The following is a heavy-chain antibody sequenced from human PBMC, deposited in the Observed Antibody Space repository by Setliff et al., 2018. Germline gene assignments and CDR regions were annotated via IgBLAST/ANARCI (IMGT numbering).Heavy chain of an antibody. CDR3: ATVEAITIAAAGTTIFDY. V-gene: IGHV1-18*01. J-gene: IGHJ4*02. CDR1: GYTFTSYG. CDR2: ISGYNGNT. D-gene: IGHD6-13*01. Sequence: GASVKVSCKASGYTFTSYGFSWVRQAPGQGLEWMGWISGYNGNTNYAQKFQGRVTMAEDTSTDTAYMELSSLRSEDTAVYYCATVEAITIAAAGTTIFDYWGQGTLVTVS.